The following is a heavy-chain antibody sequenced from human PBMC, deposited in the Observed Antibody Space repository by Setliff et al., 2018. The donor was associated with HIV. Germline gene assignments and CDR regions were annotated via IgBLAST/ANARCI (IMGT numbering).Heavy chain of an antibody. D-gene: IGHD2-21*02. J-gene: IGHJ4*02. V-gene: IGHV4-61*02. Sequence: TLSLTCTVSGGSISGTYYWNWIRQPAGQGLEWVGRIYTSGSTNYNPSLKSRVTISVDTSRNQFSLKLTSVTAADTAVYFCARFPTVVTAPGFWGRGTLVTVSS. CDR3: ARFPTVVTAPGF. CDR1: GGSISGTYY. CDR2: IYTSGST.